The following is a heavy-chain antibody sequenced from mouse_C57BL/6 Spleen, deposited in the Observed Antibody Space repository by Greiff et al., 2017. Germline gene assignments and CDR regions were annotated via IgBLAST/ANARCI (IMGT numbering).Heavy chain of an antibody. CDR2: ISSGGSYT. Sequence: EVKVVESGGDLVKPGGSLKLSCAASGFTFSSYGMSWVRQTPDKRLEWVATISSGGSYTYYPDSVKGRFTISRDNAKNTLYLQMSSLKSEDTAMYYCARGGSNYEFAYWGQGTLVTVSA. D-gene: IGHD2-5*01. CDR3: ARGGSNYEFAY. V-gene: IGHV5-6*01. CDR1: GFTFSSYG. J-gene: IGHJ3*01.